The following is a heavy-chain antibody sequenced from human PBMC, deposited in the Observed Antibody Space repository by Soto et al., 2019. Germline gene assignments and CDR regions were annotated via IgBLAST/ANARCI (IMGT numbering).Heavy chain of an antibody. CDR2: IIPILGIA. CDR1: GGTFSSYA. V-gene: IGHV1-69*10. D-gene: IGHD3-10*01. CDR3: ARATMVRESNYYYGMDV. Sequence: ASVKVSCKASGGTFSSYAISWVRQAPGQGLEWMGGIIPILGIANYAQKFQGRVTITADKSTSTAYMELSSLRSEDTAVYYCARATMVRESNYYYGMDVWGQGTTVTISS. J-gene: IGHJ6*02.